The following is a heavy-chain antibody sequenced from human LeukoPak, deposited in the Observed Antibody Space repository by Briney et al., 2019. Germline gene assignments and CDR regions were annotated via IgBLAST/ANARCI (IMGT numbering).Heavy chain of an antibody. Sequence: SETLSLTCTVSGGSISSGSYYWSWIRQPAGKGLEWIGRIYTSGSTNYNPSLKSRVSISVDTSKNQFSLKLSSVTAADTAVYYCARGGYCGGDCYFYYWGQGTLVTVSS. CDR1: GGSISSGSYY. V-gene: IGHV4-61*02. D-gene: IGHD2-21*02. CDR2: IYTSGST. CDR3: ARGGYCGGDCYFYY. J-gene: IGHJ4*02.